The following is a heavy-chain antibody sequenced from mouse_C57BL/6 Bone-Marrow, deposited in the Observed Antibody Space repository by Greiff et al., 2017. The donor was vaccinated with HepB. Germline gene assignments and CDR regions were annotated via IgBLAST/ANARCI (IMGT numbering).Heavy chain of an antibody. CDR2: IDPETGGT. J-gene: IGHJ3*01. D-gene: IGHD1-1*01. CDR1: GYTFTDYE. Sequence: SGAELVRPGASVTLSCKASGYTFTDYEMHWVKQTPVHGLEWIGAIDPETGGTAYNQKFKGKAILTADKSSSTAYMELRSLTSEDSAVYYCTRPLYYYGSSGFAYWGQGTLVTVSA. V-gene: IGHV1-15*01. CDR3: TRPLYYYGSSGFAY.